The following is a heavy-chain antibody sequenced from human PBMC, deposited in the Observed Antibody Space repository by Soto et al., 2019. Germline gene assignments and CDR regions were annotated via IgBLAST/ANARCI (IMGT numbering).Heavy chain of an antibody. CDR2: IYWDDDK. CDR1: GFSLSSTRMA. D-gene: IGHD5-12*01. Sequence: QITLKESGPTLVKPTQTLTLTCTFSGFSLSSTRMAVGWIRQPPGKDLEWFALIYWDDDKRYSPFLKRMLTTTNHPAKNQVVLTMSNMDPVDTARYYCAHIVVADLGSYFDYWGQGTLVTVSS. V-gene: IGHV2-5*02. CDR3: AHIVVADLGSYFDY. J-gene: IGHJ4*02.